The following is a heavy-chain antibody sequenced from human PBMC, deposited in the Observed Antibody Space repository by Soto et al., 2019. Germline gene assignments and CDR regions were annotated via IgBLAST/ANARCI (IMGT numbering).Heavy chain of an antibody. CDR2: IWSDGSTK. D-gene: IGHD5-12*01. V-gene: IGHV3-33*01. J-gene: IGHJ5*02. CDR3: ARERESGYGLGGFEP. Sequence: GGSLRVACAACVFRFRSFGMRCLRQAPGKGVEWVAVIWSDGSTKYYADSVKGRFTISRDNSKNTLYLLMNSLRAEDTAIFYCARERESGYGLGGFEPWRQGTLVTVSS. CDR1: VFRFRSFG.